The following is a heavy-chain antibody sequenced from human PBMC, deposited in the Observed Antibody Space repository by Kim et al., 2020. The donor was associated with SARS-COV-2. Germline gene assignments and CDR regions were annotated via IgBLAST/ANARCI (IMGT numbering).Heavy chain of an antibody. Sequence: GGSLRLSCAASGFTFRSDWMHWVRQPPGKGLVWVSRINGDGRTTTYTDSVRGRFTISRDNAKNTVYLQMNSLRGEDTAMYYCVRALGGLDDWGQGTLVTVSS. V-gene: IGHV3-74*03. D-gene: IGHD3-16*01. CDR1: GFTFRSDW. CDR3: VRALGGLDD. CDR2: INGDGRTT. J-gene: IGHJ4*02.